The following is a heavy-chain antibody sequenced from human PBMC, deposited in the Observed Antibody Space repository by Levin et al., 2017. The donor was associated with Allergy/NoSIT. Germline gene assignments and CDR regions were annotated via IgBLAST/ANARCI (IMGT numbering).Heavy chain of an antibody. CDR2: IYSGGST. Sequence: SCAASGFTVSSNYMSWVRQAPGKGLEWVSIIYSGGSTYYTDSVKGRFTISRDNSKNTLYLQMNSLRADDTAMYYCARDWFNYWGQGTLVTVSS. V-gene: IGHV3-53*01. CDR1: GFTVSSNY. CDR3: ARDWFNY. D-gene: IGHD3-10*01. J-gene: IGHJ4*02.